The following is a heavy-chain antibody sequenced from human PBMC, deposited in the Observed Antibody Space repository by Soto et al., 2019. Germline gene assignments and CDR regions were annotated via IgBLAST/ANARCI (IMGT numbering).Heavy chain of an antibody. CDR2: MNPNSGNT. J-gene: IGHJ6*02. CDR1: GYTFTSYG. CDR3: ARESGGMDV. Sequence: ASVKVSCKASGYTFTSYGISWVRQATGQGLEWMGWMNPNSGNTGYAQKFQGRVTTTRNTSISTAYMELSSLRAGDTAVYYCARESGGMDVWGQGTTVTVSS. V-gene: IGHV1-8*02.